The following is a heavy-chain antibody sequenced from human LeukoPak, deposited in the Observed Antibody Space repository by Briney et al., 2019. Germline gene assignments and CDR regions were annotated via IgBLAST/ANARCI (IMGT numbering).Heavy chain of an antibody. CDR2: LYYSGST. D-gene: IGHD6-6*01. Sequence: SETLSLTCTVSGGSISSYYWSWIRQPPGQGLEWIGYLYYSGSTNYNPSLKSRVTISVDTSKNQFSLKLSSVTAADTAVYYCARGLRERTLRYSSSSEGLFDYWGQGTLVTVSS. CDR3: ARGLRERTLRYSSSSEGLFDY. J-gene: IGHJ4*02. V-gene: IGHV4-59*01. CDR1: GGSISSYY.